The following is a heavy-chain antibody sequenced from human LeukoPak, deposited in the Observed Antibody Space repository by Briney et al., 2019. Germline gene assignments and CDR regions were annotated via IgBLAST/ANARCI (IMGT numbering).Heavy chain of an antibody. CDR1: GYTFTGNY. J-gene: IGHJ3*02. CDR3: AREKYYYDSSGPHGFDI. D-gene: IGHD3-22*01. V-gene: IGHV1-2*02. Sequence: ASVKVSCKASGYTFTGNYLHWVRQAPGQGLEWMGWINPNNGGTNYGQKFRDRVTMTRDTSTTTAYMELSRLRSDDTALYYCAREKYYYDSSGPHGFDIRGQGTMVTVSS. CDR2: INPNNGGT.